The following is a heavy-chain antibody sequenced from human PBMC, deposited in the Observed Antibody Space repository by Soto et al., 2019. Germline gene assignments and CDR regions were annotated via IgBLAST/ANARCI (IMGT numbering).Heavy chain of an antibody. V-gene: IGHV3-23*01. D-gene: IGHD1-26*01. CDR2: ISGSGGST. CDR3: AKVPVGATGRFDY. Sequence: PGVSLRLSCAASGFTFSSYGMHWVRQAPGKGLAWVSAISGSGGSTYYADSVKGRFTISRDNSKNTLYLQMNSLRAEDTALYYCAKVPVGATGRFDYWGQGTLVTVSS. J-gene: IGHJ4*02. CDR1: GFTFSSYG.